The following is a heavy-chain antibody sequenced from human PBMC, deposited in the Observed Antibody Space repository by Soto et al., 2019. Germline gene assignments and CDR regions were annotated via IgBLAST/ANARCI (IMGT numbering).Heavy chain of an antibody. Sequence: QVTLKESGPVLVKPTETLTLTCTVSGFSLSNARMGVSWIRQPPGKALEWLAHIFSNDEKSYSTSLKSRLTISKDXXKXQXXLTMTNMDPVDTATYYCARLEVVTTRSPGSHYFDYWGQGTLVTVSS. D-gene: IGHD2-21*02. V-gene: IGHV2-26*01. CDR3: ARLEVVTTRSPGSHYFDY. CDR2: IFSNDEK. J-gene: IGHJ4*02. CDR1: GFSLSNARMG.